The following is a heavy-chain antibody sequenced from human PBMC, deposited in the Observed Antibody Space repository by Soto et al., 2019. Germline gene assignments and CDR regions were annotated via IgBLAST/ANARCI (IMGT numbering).Heavy chain of an antibody. CDR2: INHSGST. D-gene: IGHD3-10*01. CDR3: ARARITMVRGVIGYYYYGMDV. Sequence: SETLSLTCAVYGGSFSGYYWGWIRQPPGKGLEWIGEINHSGSTNYNPSLKSRVTISVDTSKNQFSLKLSSVTAADTAVYYCARARITMVRGVIGYYYYGMDVWGQGTTVTVSS. V-gene: IGHV4-34*01. CDR1: GGSFSGYY. J-gene: IGHJ6*02.